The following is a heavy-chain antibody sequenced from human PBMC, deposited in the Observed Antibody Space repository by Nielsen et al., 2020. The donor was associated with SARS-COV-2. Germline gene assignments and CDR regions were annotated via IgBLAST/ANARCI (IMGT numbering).Heavy chain of an antibody. J-gene: IGHJ3*02. CDR2: IYWNDDK. V-gene: IGHV2-5*01. D-gene: IGHD1-26*01. CDR3: APQGGSGAFDI. Sequence: SGPTLVKPTQTLTLTCTFSGFSLSTSGVGVGWIRQPPGKALEWLALIYWNDDKRYSPSLKSRLTITKDTSKNQVVLTMTNMDPVDTATYYCAPQGGSGAFDIWGQGTMVTVSS. CDR1: GFSLSTSGVG.